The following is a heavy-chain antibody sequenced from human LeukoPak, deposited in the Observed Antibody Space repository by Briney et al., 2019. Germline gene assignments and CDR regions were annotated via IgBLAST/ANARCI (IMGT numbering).Heavy chain of an antibody. CDR3: ARRSGIAVAGAFDY. V-gene: IGHV3-23*01. J-gene: IGHJ4*02. CDR2: FSVSDGIT. Sequence: GGSLRLSCAASGFSFSSYAMSWVRQAPGKGLEWVSGFSVSDGITYYADSVKGRFTISRDNSKDTLYLQMNSLRAEDTAVYYCARRSGIAVAGAFDYWGQGTLVTVSP. CDR1: GFSFSSYA. D-gene: IGHD6-19*01.